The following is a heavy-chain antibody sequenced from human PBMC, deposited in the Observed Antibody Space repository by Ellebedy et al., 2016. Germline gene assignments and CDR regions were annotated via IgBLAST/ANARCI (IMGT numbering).Heavy chain of an antibody. D-gene: IGHD1-1*01. CDR2: ISGSGGIT. J-gene: IGHJ4*02. CDR3: ARGQSDTDNDGNDY. V-gene: IGHV3-23*01. CDR1: GFTFSSYA. Sequence: GESLKISXAASGFTFSSYAMTWVRQAPGKGLEWVSGISGSGGITYYADSVKGRFTISRDNSKNTLYLQMNSLRAEDTAIYSCARGQSDTDNDGNDYWGQGSLVTVSS.